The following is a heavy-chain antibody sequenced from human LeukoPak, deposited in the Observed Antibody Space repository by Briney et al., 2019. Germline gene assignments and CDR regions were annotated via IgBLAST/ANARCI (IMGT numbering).Heavy chain of an antibody. CDR1: GFTFSDYY. CDR3: AWEYYYDSNSY. D-gene: IGHD3-22*01. J-gene: IGHJ4*02. CDR2: ISSSGSTI. Sequence: GGSLRLSCAASGFTFSDYYMSWIRQAPGKGLEWVSYISSSGSTIYYADSVKGRFTISRDNAKNSLYLQMNSLRAEDAAVYYCAWEYYYDSNSYWGQGTLVTVSS. V-gene: IGHV3-11*01.